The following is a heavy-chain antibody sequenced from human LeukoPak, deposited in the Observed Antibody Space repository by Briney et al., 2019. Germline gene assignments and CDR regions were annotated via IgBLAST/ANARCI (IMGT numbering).Heavy chain of an antibody. CDR1: GGSISSYY. Sequence: PSETLSLTCTVSGGSISSYYWSWIRQPPGMGLEWIGCTYYSGSTNYNPSLKSRVTISVDTSKDQFSLRLTSVTAADTAVYYCARSFLGDWYFDLWGRGTLVTVSS. CDR3: ARSFLGDWYFDL. CDR2: TYYSGST. D-gene: IGHD1-26*01. V-gene: IGHV4-59*01. J-gene: IGHJ2*01.